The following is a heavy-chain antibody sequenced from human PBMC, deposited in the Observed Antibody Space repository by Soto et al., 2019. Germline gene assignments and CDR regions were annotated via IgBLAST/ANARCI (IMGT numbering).Heavy chain of an antibody. CDR2: IYYSGST. D-gene: IGHD4-17*01. CDR1: GGSISSSSYY. V-gene: IGHV4-39*01. CDR3: ARTVYGDLDY. Sequence: KTSETLSLTCIVSGGSISSSSYYWGWIRQPPGKGLEWIGSIYYSGSTYYNPSLKSRVTISVDTSKNQFSLTLRSVTAADTAVYFCARTVYGDLDYWGQGIQVTVSS. J-gene: IGHJ4*02.